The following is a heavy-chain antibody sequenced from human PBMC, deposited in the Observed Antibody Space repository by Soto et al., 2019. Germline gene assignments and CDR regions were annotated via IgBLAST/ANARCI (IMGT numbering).Heavy chain of an antibody. CDR3: DGSDF. J-gene: IGHJ4*02. V-gene: IGHV3-23*01. D-gene: IGHD1-26*01. CDR2: ISGDGSGT. CDR1: GFTFSAYA. Sequence: EVRLLESGGGLVQPGGSLRLACAASGFTFSAYAMSWARQAPGKGLEWVSTISGDGSGTHYADSVRGRFTISSDNSKSTLFLQMESLRVEDTAIYYCDGSDFWGQGTLVTVSS.